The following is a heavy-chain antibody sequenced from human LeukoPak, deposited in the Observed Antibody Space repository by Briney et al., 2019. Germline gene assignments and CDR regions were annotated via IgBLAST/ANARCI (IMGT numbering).Heavy chain of an antibody. CDR3: AREGYGGYGPGTFDY. Sequence: PSETLSLTCTVSGGSISSSSYYWGWIRQPPGKGLEWIGSIYYSGSTYYNPSLKSRVTISVDTSKNQFSLKLSSVTAADTAVYYCAREGYGGYGPGTFDYWGQGTLVTVSS. CDR2: IYYSGST. D-gene: IGHD5-12*01. V-gene: IGHV4-39*07. J-gene: IGHJ4*02. CDR1: GGSISSSSYY.